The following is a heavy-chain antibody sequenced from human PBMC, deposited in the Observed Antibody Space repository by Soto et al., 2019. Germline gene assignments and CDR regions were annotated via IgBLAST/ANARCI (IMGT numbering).Heavy chain of an antibody. J-gene: IGHJ3*02. CDR2: ISSSGSTI. D-gene: IGHD3-22*01. V-gene: IGHV3-48*03. Sequence: PGGSLRLSCAASGFTFISYEMNWVRQAPGKGLEWVSYISSSGSTIYYADSVKGRFTISRDNAKNSLYLQMNSLRAEDTAVYYCSRGTVRRITMIVVARDAFDIWGQGTMVTVSS. CDR3: SRGTVRRITMIVVARDAFDI. CDR1: GFTFISYE.